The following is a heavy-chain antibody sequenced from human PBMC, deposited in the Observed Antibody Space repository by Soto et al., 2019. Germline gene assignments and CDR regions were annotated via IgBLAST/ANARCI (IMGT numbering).Heavy chain of an antibody. J-gene: IGHJ4*02. CDR2: IYSGGST. D-gene: IGHD6-6*01. V-gene: IGHV3-66*01. CDR1: GFTVSSNY. Sequence: EVQLVESGGGLVQPGGSLRLSCAASGFTVSSNYMSWVRQAPGKGLEWVSVIYSGGSTYYADSVKGRFTISRDNSKNTLYLQMNSLRAEDTAVYYCARTSVGSSRGYFDYWGQGTLVTVSS. CDR3: ARTSVGSSRGYFDY.